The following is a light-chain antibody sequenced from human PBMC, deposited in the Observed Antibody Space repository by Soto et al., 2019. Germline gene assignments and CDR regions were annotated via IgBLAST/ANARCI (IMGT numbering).Light chain of an antibody. CDR2: GAS. V-gene: IGKV3-20*01. Sequence: EIVLTQSPGTLSLSPGDTATLFCRTSETLNSGYIAWYQQKPGQAPRLRIYGASRRATGIPVRFSGGGSGRDFTLTISRLEPGDFGVYFCQQYGSAPYTFGQETKLEIK. J-gene: IGKJ2*01. CDR3: QQYGSAPYT. CDR1: ETLNSGY.